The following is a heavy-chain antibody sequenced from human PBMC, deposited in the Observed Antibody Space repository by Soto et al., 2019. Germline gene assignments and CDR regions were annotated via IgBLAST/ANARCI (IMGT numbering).Heavy chain of an antibody. V-gene: IGHV3-30-3*01. D-gene: IGHD6-19*01. Sequence: PGGSLRLSCAASGFTFSSYAMHWVRQAPGKGLEWVAVISYDGSNKYYADSVKGRFTISRDNSKNTLYLQMNSLRAEDTAVYYCARDGYSSGWWGDAFDIWGQGTMVTVSS. CDR1: GFTFSSYA. J-gene: IGHJ3*02. CDR2: ISYDGSNK. CDR3: ARDGYSSGWWGDAFDI.